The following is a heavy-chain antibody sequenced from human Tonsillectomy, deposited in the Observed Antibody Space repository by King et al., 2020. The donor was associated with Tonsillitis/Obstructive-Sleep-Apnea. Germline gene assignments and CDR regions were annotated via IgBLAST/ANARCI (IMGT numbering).Heavy chain of an antibody. D-gene: IGHD3-16*01. CDR3: AKDLGQVSHSYWDY. CDR2: ISGSGGST. Sequence: QLVQSGGGLVQPGGSLRLSCAASGFTFSSYAMSWVRQAPGKGLEWVSAISGSGGSTYYADSVKGRFTISRDNSQNTLYLQVNSLRAEDTAVYYCAKDLGQVSHSYWDYWGQGTLGTVSS. V-gene: IGHV3-23*04. CDR1: GFTFSSYA. J-gene: IGHJ4*02.